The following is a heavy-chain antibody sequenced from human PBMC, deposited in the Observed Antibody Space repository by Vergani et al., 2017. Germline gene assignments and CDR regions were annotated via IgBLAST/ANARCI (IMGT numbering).Heavy chain of an antibody. J-gene: IGHJ3*02. CDR1: GGSISSYY. CDR2: IYYSGST. CDR3: ARALSYAFDI. V-gene: IGHV4-59*01. D-gene: IGHD3-16*02. Sequence: QVQLQESGPGLVKPSATLSLTCTVSGGSISSYYWSWIRQPPGKGLEWIGYIYYSGSTNYNPSLKSRVTISVDTSKNQFSLKLSSVTAADTAVYYCARALSYAFDIWGQGTMVTVSS.